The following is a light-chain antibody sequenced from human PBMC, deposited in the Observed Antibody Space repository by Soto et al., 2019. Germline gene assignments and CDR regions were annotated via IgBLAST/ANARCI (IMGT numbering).Light chain of an antibody. CDR3: QQYNNWPPYT. V-gene: IGKV3-15*01. Sequence: EIVMTQSPATLSESPGERATLSCRASRSVSSNLAWYQQKPGQAPRLLMYGASTRATGIPARLSGSGSGTEFTLTISSLQSEDFAVYYCQQYNNWPPYTFGQGTKLEIK. CDR2: GAS. CDR1: RSVSSN. J-gene: IGKJ2*01.